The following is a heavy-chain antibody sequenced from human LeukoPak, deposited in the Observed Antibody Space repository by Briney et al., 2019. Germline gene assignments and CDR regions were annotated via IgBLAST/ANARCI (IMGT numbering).Heavy chain of an antibody. CDR1: GGSFTAYT. CDR2: VKHGGST. CDR3: ARLRARDFDY. Sequence: PSETLSLTCVVYGGSFTAYTWSWIRQSPGKGLEWIGEVKHGGSTNYNPSLKSRVTISTDTSKNQFSLKLTSVTAADAAVYYCARLRARDFDYWGQGTLVTVSP. D-gene: IGHD3-16*01. V-gene: IGHV4-34*01. J-gene: IGHJ4*02.